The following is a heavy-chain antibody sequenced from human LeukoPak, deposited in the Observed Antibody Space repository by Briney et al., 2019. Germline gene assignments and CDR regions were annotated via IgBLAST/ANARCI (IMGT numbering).Heavy chain of an antibody. V-gene: IGHV4-59*01. D-gene: IGHD3-3*01. CDR1: GGSISTYY. J-gene: IGHJ6*03. CDR2: IHYSGST. Sequence: SETLSLTCTVSGGSISTYYWNWIRQPPGKGLEWIGFIHYSGSTHYNPSLKSRVTISVVTSKNQFSLKLRSVTAADTAVYYCARGYQGFWRPYYYYYMDVWGKGTTVTVSS. CDR3: ARGYQGFWRPYYYYYMDV.